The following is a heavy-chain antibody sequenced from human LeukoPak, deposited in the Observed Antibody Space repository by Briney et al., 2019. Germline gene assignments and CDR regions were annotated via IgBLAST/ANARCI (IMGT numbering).Heavy chain of an antibody. Sequence: PGGSLRLSCAASGFTFSSYGMHWVRQAPGKGLEWVAVISYDGSNKYYADSVKGRFTISRDNSKNTLYLQMNSLRAVDTAVYYCAKVYQSPLRYFDWLSPNAFDIWGQGTMVTVSS. J-gene: IGHJ3*02. D-gene: IGHD3-9*01. V-gene: IGHV3-30*18. CDR3: AKVYQSPLRYFDWLSPNAFDI. CDR1: GFTFSSYG. CDR2: ISYDGSNK.